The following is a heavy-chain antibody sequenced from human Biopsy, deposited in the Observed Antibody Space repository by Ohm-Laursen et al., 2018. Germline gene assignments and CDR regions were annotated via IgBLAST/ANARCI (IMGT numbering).Heavy chain of an antibody. CDR3: ARGSNEYGGLYFPH. CDR2: ISHTGYT. J-gene: IGHJ1*01. V-gene: IGHV4-59*11. CDR1: AGSFTGHY. D-gene: IGHD4-23*01. Sequence: TLSLTCTVSAGSFTGHYWTWIRQPPGKGLEWIGHISHTGYTSYKSSLKSRVTISLDTPRKHFSLRLTSLAAADTAVYYCARGSNEYGGLYFPHWGQGTPVTVSS.